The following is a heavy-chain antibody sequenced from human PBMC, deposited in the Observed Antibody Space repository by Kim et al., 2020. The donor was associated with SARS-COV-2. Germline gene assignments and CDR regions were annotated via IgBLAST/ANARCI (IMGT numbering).Heavy chain of an antibody. CDR3: ARDLPQNWNYWEQRVPFYYYYGMDV. CDR2: INPSGGST. D-gene: IGHD1-7*01. CDR1: GYTFTSYY. J-gene: IGHJ6*02. V-gene: IGHV1-46*01. Sequence: ASVKVSCKASGYTFTSYYMHWVRQAPGQGLEWMGIINPSGGSTSYAQKFQGRVTMTRDTSTSTVYMELSSLRSEDTAVYYCARDLPQNWNYWEQRVPFYYYYGMDVWGQGTTVTVSS.